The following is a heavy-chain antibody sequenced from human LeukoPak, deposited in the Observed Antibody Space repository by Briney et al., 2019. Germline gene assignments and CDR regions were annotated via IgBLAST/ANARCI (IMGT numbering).Heavy chain of an antibody. CDR1: GFTFNYYG. CDR2: ISYDGDNK. Sequence: GGSLRLSCTASGFTFNYYGMYWVRQAPGRGLEWVALISYDGDNKYYVESVTGRFTISRDNAKNSLYLQMNSLRADDTAVYYCARFAAGGSYYYYMDVWGKGTTVTVSS. J-gene: IGHJ6*03. D-gene: IGHD6-25*01. V-gene: IGHV3-30*03. CDR3: ARFAAGGSYYYYMDV.